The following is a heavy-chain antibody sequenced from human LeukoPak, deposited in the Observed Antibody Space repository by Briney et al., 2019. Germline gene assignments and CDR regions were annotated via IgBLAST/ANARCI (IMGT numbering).Heavy chain of an antibody. CDR2: IYYSGST. J-gene: IGHJ4*02. Sequence: SETLSLTCTVSGGSISSSSYYWGWIRQPPGKGLEWIGSIYYSGSTNYNPSLKSRVTISVDTSKNQFSLKLSSVTAADTAVYYCARGEQLWSDRGFGYWGQGTLVTVSS. CDR3: ARGEQLWSDRGFGY. CDR1: GGSISSSSYY. D-gene: IGHD5-18*01. V-gene: IGHV4-39*07.